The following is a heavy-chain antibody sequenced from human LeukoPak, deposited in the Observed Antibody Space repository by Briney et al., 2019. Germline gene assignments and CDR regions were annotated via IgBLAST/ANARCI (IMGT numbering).Heavy chain of an antibody. D-gene: IGHD5-12*01. CDR3: ARDAEWLRATYYYYMDV. CDR2: ISSTSSTI. CDR1: GLTLSTYS. J-gene: IGHJ6*03. Sequence: GGCLRLSCAASGLTLSTYSMNWVRQAPRKEREWVTYISSTSSTIHYADSVKGRFTLARHNAKNSLYLQMHGLRVEDTAVYYCARDAEWLRATYYYYMDVWGEGTTVTVSS. V-gene: IGHV3-48*01.